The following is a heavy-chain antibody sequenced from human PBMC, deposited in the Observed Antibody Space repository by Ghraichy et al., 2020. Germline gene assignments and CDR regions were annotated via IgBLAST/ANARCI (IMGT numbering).Heavy chain of an antibody. Sequence: SGPTLVKPTQTLTLTCTFSGFSLSTSGVGVGWIRQPPGKALEWLALIYWNDDKRYSPSLKSRLTITKDTSKNQVVLTMTNMDPVDTATYYCAHMPSYSSSDDAFDIWGQGTMVTVSS. CDR2: IYWNDDK. CDR3: AHMPSYSSSDDAFDI. J-gene: IGHJ3*02. D-gene: IGHD6-6*01. CDR1: GFSLSTSGVG. V-gene: IGHV2-5*01.